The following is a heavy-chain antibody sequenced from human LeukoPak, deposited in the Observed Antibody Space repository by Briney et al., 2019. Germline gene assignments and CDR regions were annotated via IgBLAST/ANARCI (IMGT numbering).Heavy chain of an antibody. CDR3: ARDGMDYYGSGNSGAFDI. Sequence: PGGDLRLYCAASGFTFSSYWMHWVRQAPGKGLGGVSRINSDGSSTSYADSVKGRFTISRDNAKNTLYLQMNSLRAEDTAVYYCARDGMDYYGSGNSGAFDIWGQGTMVTVSS. J-gene: IGHJ3*02. V-gene: IGHV3-74*01. CDR2: INSDGSST. D-gene: IGHD3-10*01. CDR1: GFTFSSYW.